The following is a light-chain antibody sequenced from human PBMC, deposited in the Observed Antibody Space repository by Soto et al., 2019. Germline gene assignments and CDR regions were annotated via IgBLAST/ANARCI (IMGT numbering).Light chain of an antibody. J-gene: IGKJ5*01. Sequence: EIVLTQSPVTLSLSPGERATLSCRASQSVRTYLAWYQVKPGQAPRLLIYGTSSRATGIPDRFSGSGSGTDFTLTISRLEPEDFAVYYCQQYGNSPITFGQGTRLETK. CDR1: QSVRTY. CDR3: QQYGNSPIT. CDR2: GTS. V-gene: IGKV3-20*01.